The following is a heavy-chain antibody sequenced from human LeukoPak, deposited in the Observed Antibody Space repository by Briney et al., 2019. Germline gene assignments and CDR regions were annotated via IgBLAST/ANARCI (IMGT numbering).Heavy chain of an antibody. CDR2: ISWNSGSI. Sequence: PGGSLRLSCAASGFTFDDYAMHWVRQAPGKGLEWVSGISWNSGSIGYADSVKGRFTISRDNAKNSLYLQMNSLRAEDMALYYCAKAGTYYDFWRYMDVWGKGTTVTVSS. CDR3: AKAGTYYDFWRYMDV. V-gene: IGHV3-9*03. D-gene: IGHD3-3*01. CDR1: GFTFDDYA. J-gene: IGHJ6*03.